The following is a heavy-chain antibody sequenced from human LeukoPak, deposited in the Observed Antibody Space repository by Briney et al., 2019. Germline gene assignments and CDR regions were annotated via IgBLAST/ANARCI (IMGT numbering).Heavy chain of an antibody. D-gene: IGHD5-18*01. CDR2: INGDGSDT. Sequence: GGSLRLSCAASGFTFSSYWMHWVRQAPGKGPVWVSRINGDGSDTTYVDSMKGRFTISRDNSMNTLYLQMSSLGADDTAVYYCAKSRGYSHEAFDYWGQGTLVTVSS. CDR3: AKSRGYSHEAFDY. J-gene: IGHJ4*02. CDR1: GFTFSSYW. V-gene: IGHV3-74*01.